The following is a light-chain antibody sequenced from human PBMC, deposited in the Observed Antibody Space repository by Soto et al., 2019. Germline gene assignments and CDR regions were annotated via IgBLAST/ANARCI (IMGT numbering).Light chain of an antibody. J-gene: IGKJ2*01. CDR2: GAS. V-gene: IGKV3-20*01. CDR3: QQYYNSPVT. Sequence: EIVLTQSPGTLSLSPGERATLSCRASQSVSSSYLAWYQQKPGQAPRLLISGASSRATGIPDRFSGSGSGTDFTLTISRLDPEDFAVYYCQQYYNSPVTFGQGTKLEIK. CDR1: QSVSSSY.